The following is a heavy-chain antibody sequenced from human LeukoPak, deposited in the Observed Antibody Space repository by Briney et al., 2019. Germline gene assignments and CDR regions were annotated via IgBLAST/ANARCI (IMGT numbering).Heavy chain of an antibody. D-gene: IGHD4-23*01. V-gene: IGHV3-20*01. CDR3: ARDYGGSSPFDY. J-gene: IGHJ4*02. CDR2: INWNGGST. CDR1: GFTFDDYG. Sequence: GSLRLSCAASGFTFDDYGMSWVRQAPGKGLEWVSGINWNGGSTGYADSVKGRFTISRDNAKNSLYLQMNSLRAEDTALYHCARDYGGSSPFDYWGQGTLVTVSS.